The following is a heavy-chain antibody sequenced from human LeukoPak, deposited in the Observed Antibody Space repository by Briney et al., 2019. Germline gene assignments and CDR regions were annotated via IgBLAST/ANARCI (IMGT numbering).Heavy chain of an antibody. J-gene: IGHJ5*02. CDR1: GFTFSNYW. CDR2: IKQHGSEK. D-gene: IGHD2-2*01. Sequence: AGGSLRLSCAASGFTFSNYWMSWVRQAPGKGLEWVANIKQHGSEKYYADSVKGRFTISRDNSKNTLYLQMNSLRAEDTAVYYCARLVKGNWFDPWGQGTLVTVSS. CDR3: ARLVKGNWFDP. V-gene: IGHV3-7*02.